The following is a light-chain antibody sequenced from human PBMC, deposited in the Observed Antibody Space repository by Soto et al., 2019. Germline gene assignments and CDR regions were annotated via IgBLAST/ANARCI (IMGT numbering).Light chain of an antibody. Sequence: DIQMTQSPSSLSASVGERVTITCRASQSISSYLNWYQQKPGKAPKLLIYAASSLQSGVPSRFSGSGSGTEFTLTISSLQPEDFATYYCQQSYSTPLFPFGPGTKVDIK. J-gene: IGKJ3*01. V-gene: IGKV1-39*01. CDR1: QSISSY. CDR3: QQSYSTPLFP. CDR2: AAS.